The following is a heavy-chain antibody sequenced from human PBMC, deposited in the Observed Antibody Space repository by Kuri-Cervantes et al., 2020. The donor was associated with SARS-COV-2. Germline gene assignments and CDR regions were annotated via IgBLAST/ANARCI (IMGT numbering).Heavy chain of an antibody. Sequence: ASVKVSCKASGYTFTGYYMHWVRQAPGQGLEWMGWINPNSGGTNYAQKFQGRVTMTRDTSISTAYMELSRLRSDDTAVYYCARGELLRGPARARDLDYWGQGTLVTVSS. CDR2: INPNSGGT. D-gene: IGHD1-26*01. CDR3: ARGELLRGPARARDLDY. J-gene: IGHJ4*02. CDR1: GYTFTGYY. V-gene: IGHV1-2*02.